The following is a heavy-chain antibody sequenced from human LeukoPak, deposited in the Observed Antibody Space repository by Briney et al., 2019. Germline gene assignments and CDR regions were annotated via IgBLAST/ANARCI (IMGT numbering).Heavy chain of an antibody. V-gene: IGHV4-34*01. CDR3: ARLLVFTIYHALDY. Sequence: SETLSLTCAVYGGSFSGYYWSWIRQPPGKGLEWIGEINHSGSTNYNPSLKSRVTISVDTSKNQFSLKLSSVTAADTAVYYCARLLVFTIYHALDYWGQGTLVTVSS. D-gene: IGHD3-9*01. CDR2: INHSGST. CDR1: GGSFSGYY. J-gene: IGHJ4*02.